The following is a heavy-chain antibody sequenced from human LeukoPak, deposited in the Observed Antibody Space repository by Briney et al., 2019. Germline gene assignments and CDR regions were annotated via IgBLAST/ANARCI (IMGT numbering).Heavy chain of an antibody. V-gene: IGHV4-34*01. CDR2: INHSGST. J-gene: IGHJ5*02. D-gene: IGHD2-15*01. Sequence: PSETLSLTCAVYGGSFSGYYWSWIRQPPGKGLEWIGEINHSGSTNYNPSLKSRVTISVDTPKNQFSLKLSSVTAADTAVYYCARGRCSGGSCYPFLAYNWFDPWGQGTLVTVSS. CDR3: ARGRCSGGSCYPFLAYNWFDP. CDR1: GGSFSGYY.